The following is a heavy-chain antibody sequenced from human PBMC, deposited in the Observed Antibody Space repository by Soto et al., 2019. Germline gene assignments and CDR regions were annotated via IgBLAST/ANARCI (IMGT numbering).Heavy chain of an antibody. CDR2: TSYDGSDK. Sequence: QVQLVESGGGVVQPGTSLRVSCDGSGFTFRSYVIHWVRQAPGKGLEWVALTSYDGSDKYYGDSVRGRFTISRDNSRNTVDLKMDSLRLEDTALYYCARWGTTGGLDVWGQGTLVSVSS. D-gene: IGHD3-16*01. CDR3: ARWGTTGGLDV. V-gene: IGHV3-30*19. J-gene: IGHJ1*01. CDR1: GFTFRSYV.